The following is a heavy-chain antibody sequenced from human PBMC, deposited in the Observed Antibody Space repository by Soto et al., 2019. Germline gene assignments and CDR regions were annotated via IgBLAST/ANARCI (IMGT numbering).Heavy chain of an antibody. V-gene: IGHV4-59*08. D-gene: IGHD2-8*01. Sequence: SETLSLTCTVSCGSISSYYWSWIRQPPGKGLEWIGYIYYSGSTNYNPSLKSRVTISVDTSKNQFSLKLSSVTAADTAVYYCARLRRYCTNGVCSNYYMDVWGKGTTVTVSS. J-gene: IGHJ6*03. CDR2: IYYSGST. CDR3: ARLRRYCTNGVCSNYYMDV. CDR1: CGSISSYY.